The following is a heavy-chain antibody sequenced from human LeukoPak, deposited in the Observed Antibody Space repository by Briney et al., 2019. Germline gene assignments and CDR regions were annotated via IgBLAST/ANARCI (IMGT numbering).Heavy chain of an antibody. CDR2: IKSKTDRGTT. D-gene: IGHD6-6*01. Sequence: GASLRLSCAASGFNFNNVWMSWVRQAPGKGLEWVGHIKSKTDRGTTDYAAPVKCRFIISRDDSKNMLYLQMNSLKTEDTAVYYCTREAPYFDYWGQGTLVTVSS. V-gene: IGHV3-15*01. J-gene: IGHJ4*02. CDR3: TREAPYFDY. CDR1: GFNFNNVW.